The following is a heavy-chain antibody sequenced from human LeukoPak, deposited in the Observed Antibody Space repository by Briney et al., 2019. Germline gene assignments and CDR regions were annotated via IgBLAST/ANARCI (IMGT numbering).Heavy chain of an antibody. V-gene: IGHV1-69*13. CDR3: ASGGNIVVVPAAIRGGGGWFDP. Sequence: ASVKVSCKASGGTFSSYAISWVRQAPGQGLEWMGGIIPIFGTANYAQKFQGRVTITADESTSTAYMELSSLRSEDTAVYYCASGGNIVVVPAAIRGGGGWFDPWGQGTLVTVSS. CDR1: GGTFSSYA. CDR2: IIPIFGTA. J-gene: IGHJ5*02. D-gene: IGHD2-2*01.